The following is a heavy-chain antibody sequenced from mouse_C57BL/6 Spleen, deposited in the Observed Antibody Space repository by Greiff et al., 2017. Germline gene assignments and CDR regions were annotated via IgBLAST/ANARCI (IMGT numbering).Heavy chain of an antibody. Sequence: EVQLQQSGPELVKPGASVKISCKASGYTFTDYCMNWVKQSHGKSLEWIGDINPNNGGTSYNQKFKGKATLTVDKSSSTAYMELRSLTSEDSAVYYCARTRYYGSRDPHFDYWGQGTTLTVSS. D-gene: IGHD1-1*01. CDR3: ARTRYYGSRDPHFDY. CDR2: INPNNGGT. CDR1: GYTFTDYC. J-gene: IGHJ2*01. V-gene: IGHV1-26*01.